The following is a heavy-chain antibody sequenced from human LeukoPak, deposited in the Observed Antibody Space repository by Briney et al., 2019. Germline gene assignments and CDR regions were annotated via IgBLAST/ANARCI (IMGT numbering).Heavy chain of an antibody. Sequence: GGSLRLSCAASGFTFSSYTMHWVRQAPGKGLEWVAVISYDGSNKYYADSVKGQFTICRDNSKNTLYLQMNSLRAEDTAVYYCARDHVPSASYYYGMDVWGQGTTVTVSS. V-gene: IGHV3-30-3*01. D-gene: IGHD2-2*01. CDR2: ISYDGSNK. J-gene: IGHJ6*02. CDR1: GFTFSSYT. CDR3: ARDHVPSASYYYGMDV.